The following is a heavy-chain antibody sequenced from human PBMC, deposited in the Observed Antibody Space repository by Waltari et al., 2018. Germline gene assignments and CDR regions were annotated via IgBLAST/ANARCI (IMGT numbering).Heavy chain of an antibody. V-gene: IGHV3-48*04. Sequence: EVQLVESGGGSVQPGGSLRLSCAASGFTFSIYSMIWFRQAPGKGLEWVSYINTRSTTLYYADSVKGRLTTSRDNAKNSLYLQMNSLRAEDTAVYYCARWNIGADYWGQGTLVTVSS. D-gene: IGHD2-15*01. J-gene: IGHJ4*02. CDR3: ARWNIGADY. CDR1: GFTFSIYS. CDR2: INTRSTTL.